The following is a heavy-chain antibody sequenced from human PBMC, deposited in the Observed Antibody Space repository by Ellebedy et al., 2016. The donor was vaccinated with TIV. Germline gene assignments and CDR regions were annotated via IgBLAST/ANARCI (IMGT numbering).Heavy chain of an antibody. CDR2: INSDGSST. V-gene: IGHV3-74*01. D-gene: IGHD3-3*01. CDR1: GFTFSNAW. Sequence: GGSLRLXXAASGFTFSNAWMHWVRQAPGKGLVWVSRINSDGSSTSYADSVKGRFTISRDNAKNTLYLQMNSLRAEDTAVYYCARDRLGFWSGWSYYGMDVWGQGTTVTVSS. J-gene: IGHJ6*02. CDR3: ARDRLGFWSGWSYYGMDV.